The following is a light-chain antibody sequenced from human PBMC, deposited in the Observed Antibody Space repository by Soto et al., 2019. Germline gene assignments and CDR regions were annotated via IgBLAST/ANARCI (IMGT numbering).Light chain of an antibody. CDR1: QSVSTA. Sequence: EIVLTQSPATLSLSPGERATLSCRASQSVSTALAWYQQKPGQAPRLLIYDASIRATGIPARFSGSGSGTDFTLTISSLQPEDFAFYYWQQRSDWLTFGGGTKVEIK. J-gene: IGKJ4*01. V-gene: IGKV3-11*01. CDR3: QQRSDWLT. CDR2: DAS.